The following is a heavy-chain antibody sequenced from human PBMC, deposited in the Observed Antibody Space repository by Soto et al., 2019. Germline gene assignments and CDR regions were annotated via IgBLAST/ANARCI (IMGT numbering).Heavy chain of an antibody. V-gene: IGHV3-7*01. CDR2: IKQDGSEK. CDR3: ARAVVVVPAAIYYYYYGMDV. Sequence: PGGSLRLSCAASGFTFSRYWMSWVRQAPGKGLEWVANIKQDGSEKYYVDSVKGRFTISRDNAKNSLYLQMNSLRAEDTAVYYCARAVVVVPAAIYYYYYGMDVWGQGTTVTVSS. CDR1: GFTFSRYW. D-gene: IGHD2-2*01. J-gene: IGHJ6*02.